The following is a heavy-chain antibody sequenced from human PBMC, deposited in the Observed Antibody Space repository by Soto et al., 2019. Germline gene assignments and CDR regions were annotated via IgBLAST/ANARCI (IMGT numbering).Heavy chain of an antibody. J-gene: IGHJ4*02. CDR2: IWYDGSNK. Sequence: QVQLVESGGGVVQPGRSLRLSCAASGFTFSSYGMHWVRQAPGKGLEWVAVIWYDGSNKYYADSVKGRFTISRDNSKNTLYLQMNSLRAEDTAVYYCARGVIAGAGPFDYWGQGTLVTVSS. D-gene: IGHD6-19*01. V-gene: IGHV3-33*01. CDR1: GFTFSSYG. CDR3: ARGVIAGAGPFDY.